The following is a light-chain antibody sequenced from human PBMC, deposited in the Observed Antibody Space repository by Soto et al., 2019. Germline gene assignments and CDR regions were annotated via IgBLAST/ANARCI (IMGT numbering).Light chain of an antibody. Sequence: QSALTQPASVSGSPGQSITLSCTGTSSDVGSYNLVSWYQLHPGKAPELMIYEGTKRPSGVSNRFSGSKSGSTASLTISGLQAEDEADYYCCSYAGSSSYVVFGGGTQLTVL. J-gene: IGLJ2*01. CDR2: EGT. V-gene: IGLV2-23*01. CDR1: SSDVGSYNL. CDR3: CSYAGSSSYVV.